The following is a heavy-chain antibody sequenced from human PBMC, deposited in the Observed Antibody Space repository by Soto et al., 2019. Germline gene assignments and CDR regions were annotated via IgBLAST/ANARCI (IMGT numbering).Heavy chain of an antibody. J-gene: IGHJ4*02. Sequence: ASVKVSCKASGYTFTSLDINWVRQATGQGLEWMGWMNPNSGSTGSAQKFQGRIAMTRDTSINTAYMELSSLRSDDTAVYYCARGRGYSDGIDYWGQGTLVTVSS. D-gene: IGHD2-15*01. V-gene: IGHV1-8*01. CDR2: MNPNSGST. CDR3: ARGRGYSDGIDY. CDR1: GYTFTSLD.